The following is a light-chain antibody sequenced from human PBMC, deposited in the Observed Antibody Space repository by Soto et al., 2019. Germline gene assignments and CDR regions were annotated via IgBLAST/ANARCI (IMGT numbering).Light chain of an antibody. J-gene: IGKJ2*01. Sequence: EIVLTQSPDTLSLSPGERATLSCRASQSVGSNYLAWYQQKPGQAPRLLIYGASSRATGLPDRFSGSGSGTDFTLTISRLEPEDFAVYYCQQYGTSPYTFGKGTKLEIK. CDR1: QSVGSNY. CDR3: QQYGTSPYT. CDR2: GAS. V-gene: IGKV3-20*01.